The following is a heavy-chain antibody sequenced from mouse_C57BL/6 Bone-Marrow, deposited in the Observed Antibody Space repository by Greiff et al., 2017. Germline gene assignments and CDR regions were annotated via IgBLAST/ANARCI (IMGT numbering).Heavy chain of an antibody. D-gene: IGHD2-3*01. CDR2: IYPRSGNT. CDR3: AREGLLRYFDV. J-gene: IGHJ1*03. CDR1: GYTFRSYG. Sequence: VQRVESGAGLARPGASVKLSCKASGYTFRSYGICWVQQRTGQGLEWIGEIYPRSGNTYYNEKFKGKVTLTADKSSSTAYMELRSLTSEDSAIYFCAREGLLRYFDVWGTGTTVTVSA. V-gene: IGHV1-81*01.